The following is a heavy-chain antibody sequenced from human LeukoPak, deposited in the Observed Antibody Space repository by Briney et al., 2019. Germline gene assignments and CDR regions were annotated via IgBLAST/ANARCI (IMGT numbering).Heavy chain of an antibody. CDR3: ARDRYYGSGSYFDY. CDR1: GGTFSSYA. J-gene: IGHJ4*02. Sequence: SVKVSCKASGGTFSSYAIIWVRQAPGQGLEWMGGIIPIFGTANYAQKFQGRVTITTDESTSTAYMEQSSLRSEDTAVYYCARDRYYGSGSYFDYWGQGTLVTVSS. CDR2: IIPIFGTA. V-gene: IGHV1-69*05. D-gene: IGHD3-10*01.